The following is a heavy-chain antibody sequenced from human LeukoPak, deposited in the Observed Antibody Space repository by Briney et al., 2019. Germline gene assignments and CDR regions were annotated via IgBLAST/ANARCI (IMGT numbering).Heavy chain of an antibody. V-gene: IGHV3-7*01. CDR2: VHPDGSEE. CDR3: ARGGYSFDY. J-gene: IGHJ4*02. Sequence: GRSLRLSCAASGFSIRGYWMSWGRQAPGTGLEWVARVHPDGSEEQYVDSVRGRFTVSGDNAKNFLYLQMNGLRVEDTAVYYCARGGYSFDYLGQGILVTVSS. CDR1: GFSIRGYW. D-gene: IGHD5-12*01.